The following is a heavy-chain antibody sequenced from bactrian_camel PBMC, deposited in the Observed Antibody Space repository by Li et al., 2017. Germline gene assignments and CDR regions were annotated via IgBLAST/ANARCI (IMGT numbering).Heavy chain of an antibody. CDR1: GYTYSRYY. Sequence: HVQLVESGGGSVQAGGSLTLSCTASGYTYSRYYMGWFRQAPGKEREGVATIDLYGFTMYADSVKGRFTISQDNAKNTLVLQMNSLKPEDSAVYYCAPDRPHPSLCGYYTRGTQVTVS. D-gene: IGHD2*01. V-gene: IGHV3S26*01. J-gene: IGHJ4*01. CDR2: IDLYGFT.